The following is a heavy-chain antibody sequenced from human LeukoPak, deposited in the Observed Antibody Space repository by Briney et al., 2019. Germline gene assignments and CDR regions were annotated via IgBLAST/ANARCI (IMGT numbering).Heavy chain of an antibody. CDR1: GYTFTGYY. CDR2: INPNSGGT. V-gene: IGHV1-2*02. D-gene: IGHD5-24*01. J-gene: IGHJ4*02. Sequence: ASVKVSCKASGYTFTGYYMHWVRQTPGQGLEWMGWINPNSGGTNYAQKFQGRVTMTRDTSISTAYMELSRLRSDDTAVYYCARAERMATIIGYWGQGTLVTVSS. CDR3: ARAERMATIIGY.